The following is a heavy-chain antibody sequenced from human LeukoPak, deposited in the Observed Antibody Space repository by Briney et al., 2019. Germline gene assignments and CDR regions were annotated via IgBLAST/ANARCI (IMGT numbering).Heavy chain of an antibody. D-gene: IGHD3-22*01. CDR1: GGSISSGGYY. V-gene: IGHV4-31*03. Sequence: SETLSLTCTVSGGSISSGGYYWSWIRQHPGKGLEWIGCIYYSGSTYYNPSLKSRVTISVDTSKNQFSLKLSSVTAADTAVYYCARERYYDSSGYYYGMDVWGRGTPVTVSS. CDR2: IYYSGST. J-gene: IGHJ6*02. CDR3: ARERYYDSSGYYYGMDV.